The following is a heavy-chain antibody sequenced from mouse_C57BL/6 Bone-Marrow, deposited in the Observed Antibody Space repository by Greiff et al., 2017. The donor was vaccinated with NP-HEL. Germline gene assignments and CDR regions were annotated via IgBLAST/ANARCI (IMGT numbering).Heavy chain of an antibody. CDR2: IWTGGGT. V-gene: IGHV2-9-1*01. D-gene: IGHD2-3*01. CDR3: ARKGGYYCYWYFDV. J-gene: IGHJ1*03. CDR1: GFSLTSYA. Sequence: VQLQQSGPGLVAPSQSLSITCTVSGFSLTSYAISWVRQPPGKGLEWLGVIWTGGGTNYNSALKSRLSISKDNSKSQVFLKMNSLQTDDTARYYCARKGGYYCYWYFDVWGTGTTVTVSS.